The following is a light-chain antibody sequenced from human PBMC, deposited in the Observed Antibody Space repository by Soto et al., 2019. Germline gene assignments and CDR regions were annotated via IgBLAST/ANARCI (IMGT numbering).Light chain of an antibody. Sequence: QSALTQPASVSGSPGQSITISCTGTSSDVGGYNYVSWYQQHPGKDPKVMIYEVSNRPSGVSNRFSGSKSGNTASLTISGLQADDEADYYCSSYTSSNTLAFGGGTKVTVL. CDR1: SSDVGGYNY. J-gene: IGLJ2*01. V-gene: IGLV2-14*01. CDR3: SSYTSSNTLA. CDR2: EVS.